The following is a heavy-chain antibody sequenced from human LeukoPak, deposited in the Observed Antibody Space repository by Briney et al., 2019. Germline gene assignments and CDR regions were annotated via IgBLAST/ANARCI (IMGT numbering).Heavy chain of an antibody. D-gene: IGHD2-21*01. CDR1: GFTFSSRW. V-gene: IGHV3-7*01. CDR3: VRVLIVGSRSIFEH. J-gene: IGHJ4*02. Sequence: GGSLRLSCAASGFTFSSRWMSWVRQVPGKGLAWVANINRDGSEEYYVDSVKGRVTISRDNAKNSLYLQMNSLRADDTAVYYCVRVLIVGSRSIFEHWGQGTLVTVSS. CDR2: INRDGSEE.